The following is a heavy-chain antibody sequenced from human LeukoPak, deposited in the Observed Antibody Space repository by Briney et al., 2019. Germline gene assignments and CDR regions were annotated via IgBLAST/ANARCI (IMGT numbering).Heavy chain of an antibody. J-gene: IGHJ3*02. Sequence: SETLSLTCTVSGGSISSYYWSWIRQPAGKGLEWIGRIYTSGSTNYNPSLKSRVTMSADTSKNQFSLKLSSVTAADTAVYYCARNYGSGSYDAFDIWGQGTMVTVSS. D-gene: IGHD3-10*01. CDR2: IYTSGST. CDR3: ARNYGSGSYDAFDI. CDR1: GGSISSYY. V-gene: IGHV4-4*07.